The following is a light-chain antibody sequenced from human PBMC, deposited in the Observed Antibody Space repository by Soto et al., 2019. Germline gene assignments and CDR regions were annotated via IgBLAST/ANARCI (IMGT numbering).Light chain of an antibody. V-gene: IGLV2-11*01. J-gene: IGLJ1*01. CDR2: DVS. Sequence: QSALTQPRSVSGSPGQSVTISCTGTSSDVGRYNFVSWYQQHPGKAPRLIIYDVSKRSSGVPDRYAGSTSDNTASLTISGLQAEDEADYYCCSYADTFYVFGTGTKLTVL. CDR1: SSDVGRYNF. CDR3: CSYADTFYV.